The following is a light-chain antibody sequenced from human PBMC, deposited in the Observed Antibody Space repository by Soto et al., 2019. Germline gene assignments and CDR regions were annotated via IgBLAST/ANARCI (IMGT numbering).Light chain of an antibody. Sequence: QSALTQPPSASGSPGMSVTLSCSGTDNDVGRYDYVSWYQQHPGKAPKLLIYEVSKRPSGVPDRFSASKSGNTASLTVSGLQGEDEAYYYCMSYVGGNSVAFGGGTKLTVL. CDR2: EVS. J-gene: IGLJ2*01. V-gene: IGLV2-8*01. CDR3: MSYVGGNSVA. CDR1: DNDVGRYDY.